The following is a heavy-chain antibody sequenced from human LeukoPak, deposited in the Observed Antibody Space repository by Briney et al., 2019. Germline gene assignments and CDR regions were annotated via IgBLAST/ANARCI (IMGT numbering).Heavy chain of an antibody. CDR1: RGTFSSYA. D-gene: IGHD2-2*02. V-gene: IGHV1-69*13. Sequence: SVKVSCKASRGTFSSYAISWVRQAPGQGLEWMGGIIPIFGTANYAQKFQGRVTITADESTSTAYMELSSLRSEDTAVYFCARGVPATAILEYYFDYWGQGTLVTVSS. CDR3: ARGVPATAILEYYFDY. CDR2: IIPIFGTA. J-gene: IGHJ4*02.